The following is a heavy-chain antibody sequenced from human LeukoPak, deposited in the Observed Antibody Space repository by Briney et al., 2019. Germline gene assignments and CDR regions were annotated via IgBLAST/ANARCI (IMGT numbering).Heavy chain of an antibody. J-gene: IGHJ4*02. D-gene: IGHD3-16*01. CDR1: GDSLSSNSAT. Sequence: SQTLSLTCAISGDSLSSNSATWNWVRQSPSRGPEWLGRTYYRSKWYNDYAVSVKGRVTINPGASKKQFSLQLNSVTPEDTAMYYCARGNGYPFDYWGQGTLVTVSS. CDR3: ARGNGYPFDY. V-gene: IGHV6-1*01. CDR2: TYYRSKWYN.